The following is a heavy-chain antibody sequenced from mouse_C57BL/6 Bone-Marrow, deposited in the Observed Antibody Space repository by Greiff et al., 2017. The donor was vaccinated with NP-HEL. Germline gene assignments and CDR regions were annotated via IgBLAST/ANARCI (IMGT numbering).Heavy chain of an antibody. CDR2: INPNYGTT. J-gene: IGHJ4*01. CDR1: GYSFTDYN. V-gene: IGHV1-39*01. D-gene: IGHD1-1*01. Sequence: VQLQQSGPELVKPGASVKISCKASGYSFTDYNMNWVKQSNGKSLEWIGVINPNYGTTSYNQKFKGKATLTVDQSSSTAYMQLNSLTSEDSAVYYCAITTVVATDYYAMDYWGQGTSVTVSS. CDR3: AITTVVATDYYAMDY.